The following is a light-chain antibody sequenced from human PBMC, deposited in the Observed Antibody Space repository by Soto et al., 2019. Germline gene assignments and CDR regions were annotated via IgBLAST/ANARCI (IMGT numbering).Light chain of an antibody. CDR2: DVS. J-gene: IGKJ4*01. CDR3: QQRTNWPPGLT. Sequence: EIVLTQSPATLSLSPGERATLSCRASQSISNYLAWYQHKPGQAPRLLIYDVSNRATGIPARFSGSGSGTDFTLTISSLEPEDFAVYYCQQRTNWPPGLTFGGGTKVEI. CDR1: QSISNY. V-gene: IGKV3-11*01.